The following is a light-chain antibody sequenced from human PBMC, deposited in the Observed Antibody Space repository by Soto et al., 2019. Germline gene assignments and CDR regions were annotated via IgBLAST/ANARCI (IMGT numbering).Light chain of an antibody. CDR2: DSS. CDR3: QQRSDWPST. Sequence: EIVLTQSPATLSLSPGERATLSCRASQSVGTYFAWYQQKPGQAPRLLIYDSSNRATGIPARFSGRGSGTAFTLTISSLEPADFAVYYCQQRSDWPSTFGGGTKVEIK. CDR1: QSVGTY. J-gene: IGKJ4*01. V-gene: IGKV3-11*01.